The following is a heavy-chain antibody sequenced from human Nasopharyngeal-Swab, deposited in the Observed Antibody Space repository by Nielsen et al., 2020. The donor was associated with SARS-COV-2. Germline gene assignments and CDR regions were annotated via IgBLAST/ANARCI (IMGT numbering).Heavy chain of an antibody. J-gene: IGHJ4*02. V-gene: IGHV3-23*01. CDR2: LIENGVDT. CDR3: VKHQGSSSDQ. CDR1: GFTFSSHA. Sequence: GESLKISCVASGFTFSSHAMSWVRQAPGKGLEWVSGLIENGVDTYYADSVRGRFTISRDDSNNTLYLQMNSLRAEDTAVYYCVKHQGSSSDQWGQGTLVTVSS.